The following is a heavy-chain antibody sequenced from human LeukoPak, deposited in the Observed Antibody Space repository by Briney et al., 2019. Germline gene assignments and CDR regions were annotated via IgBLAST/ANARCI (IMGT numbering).Heavy chain of an antibody. V-gene: IGHV3-74*01. CDR2: INSDGSST. CDR3: ARVVVVAATTLTYFDY. D-gene: IGHD2-15*01. Sequence: GGSLRLSCAASGFTFSSYWMHWVRQAPGKGLVWVSRINSDGSSTSYADSVKGRFTISRDNAKNTLYLQMNSLRAEDTAVYYCARVVVVAATTLTYFDYWGQGTLVTVSS. J-gene: IGHJ4*02. CDR1: GFTFSSYW.